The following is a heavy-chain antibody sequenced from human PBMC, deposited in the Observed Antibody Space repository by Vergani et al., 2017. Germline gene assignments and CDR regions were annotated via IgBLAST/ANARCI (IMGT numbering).Heavy chain of an antibody. D-gene: IGHD3-10*01. J-gene: IGHJ5*02. V-gene: IGHV3-30*03. Sequence: QVQLVESGGGVVQPGRSLRLSCAASGFTFSSYGMHWVRQAPGKGLEWVAVISYDGSNKYYADSVKGRFTISRDNSKNTLYLQMNSLRAEDTAVYYCAATWQNMVRGVIPSWFDPWGQGTLVTVSS. CDR2: ISYDGSNK. CDR1: GFTFSSYG. CDR3: AATWQNMVRGVIPSWFDP.